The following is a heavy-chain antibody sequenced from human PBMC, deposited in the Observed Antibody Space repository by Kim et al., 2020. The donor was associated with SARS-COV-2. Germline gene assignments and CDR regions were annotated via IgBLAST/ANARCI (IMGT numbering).Heavy chain of an antibody. CDR3: TLMEDLARSDV. Sequence: SVKVSCKASGGTFRNFANSWVRQAPGQGLEWMGAIMPILNVENYAQKFQGRITITADESTSTAYMELRGLRSEDTAFYYCTLMEDLARSDVWGQGTLVTVSS. V-gene: IGHV1-69*13. J-gene: IGHJ4*02. CDR2: IMPILNVE. CDR1: GGTFRNFA. D-gene: IGHD2-15*01.